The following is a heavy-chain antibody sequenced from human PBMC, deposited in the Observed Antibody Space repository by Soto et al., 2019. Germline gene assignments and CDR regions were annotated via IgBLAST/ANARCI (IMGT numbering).Heavy chain of an antibody. CDR1: GYTLTELS. CDR3: YIVVVPAAKWEFDY. D-gene: IGHD2-2*01. CDR2: FDPEDGET. J-gene: IGHJ4*02. V-gene: IGHV1-24*01. Sequence: ASVKVSCKVSGYTLTELSMHWVRQAPGKGLEWMGGFDPEDGETIYAQKFQGRVTMTEDTSTDTAYMELSSLRSEDTAVYYCYIVVVPAAKWEFDYWGQGTLVTVSS.